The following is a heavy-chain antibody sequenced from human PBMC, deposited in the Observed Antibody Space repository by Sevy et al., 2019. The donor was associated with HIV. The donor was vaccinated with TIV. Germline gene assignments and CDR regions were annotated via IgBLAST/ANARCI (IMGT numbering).Heavy chain of an antibody. Sequence: GGSLRLSCAASGFTFNYAWMSWVRQAPGKGLEWVGRIKSKTDGGTADYAAHVKGRFTISREDSENTLYLQKNSLKTEDTAVYYCASVVKNDFWDGHVNYYGLDVWGQGTTVTVSS. D-gene: IGHD3-3*01. V-gene: IGHV3-15*01. CDR1: GFTFNYAW. CDR3: ASVVKNDFWDGHVNYYGLDV. CDR2: IKSKTDGGTA. J-gene: IGHJ6*02.